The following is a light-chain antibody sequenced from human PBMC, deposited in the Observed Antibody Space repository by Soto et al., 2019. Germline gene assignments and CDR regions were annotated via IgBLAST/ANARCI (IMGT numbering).Light chain of an antibody. CDR1: SSDVGGYNY. V-gene: IGLV2-8*01. CDR3: SSYTSSSEV. CDR2: EVS. J-gene: IGLJ2*01. Sequence: QSALTQPPSASGSPGQSVTISCTGTSSDVGGYNYVSWYQQHPGKAPKVIIYEVSKRPSGVPDRFSGSKSGSTASLTVSGLQAEDEADYYCSSYTSSSEVFGGGTKLTVL.